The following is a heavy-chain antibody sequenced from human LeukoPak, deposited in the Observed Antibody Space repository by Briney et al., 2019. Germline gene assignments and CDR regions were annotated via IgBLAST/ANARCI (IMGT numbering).Heavy chain of an antibody. CDR1: GGSISSSSYY. J-gene: IGHJ4*02. V-gene: IGHV4-39*01. Sequence: NPSETLSLTCTVSGGSISSSSYYWGWIRQPPGKGLEWIGSIYYSGSTYYNPSLKSRVTISVDTSKNQFSLKLSSVTAADTAVYYCARPSSKRGANYFDYWGQGTLVTVSS. CDR2: IYYSGST. D-gene: IGHD3-10*01. CDR3: ARPSSKRGANYFDY.